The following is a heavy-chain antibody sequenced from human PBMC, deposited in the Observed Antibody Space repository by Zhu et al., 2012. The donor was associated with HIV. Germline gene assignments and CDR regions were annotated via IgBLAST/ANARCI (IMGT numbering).Heavy chain of an antibody. J-gene: IGHJ6*03. CDR3: ASGLGIAAAXRYSYYYMNV. V-gene: IGHV4-34*01. Sequence: VQLQQWGAGLLKPSETLSLTCAVYGGFFSGYYWVWIRQTPGKGLEWIGEIHHSGSTNYNPSLKSRVTMSVDTSKNQFSLKLTSVTAADTAVYYCASGLGIAAAXRYSYYYMNVWGKGITVTVSS. CDR1: GGFFSGYY. D-gene: IGHD6-13*01. CDR2: IHHSGST.